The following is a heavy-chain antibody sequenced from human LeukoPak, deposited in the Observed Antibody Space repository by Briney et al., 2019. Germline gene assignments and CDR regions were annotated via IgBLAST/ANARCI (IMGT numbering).Heavy chain of an antibody. CDR1: GFGFKNVW. Sequence: GGSLRLSCAASGFGFKNVWMSWVRQAPGKGREWVGRIKSKTHGGTTDYAAAVKGRFTVSIDDSKSTLYLQKNILKVEDTDTEYCTTWNYDIFTRYSIWRQGTLVTVSS. D-gene: IGHD3-9*01. J-gene: IGHJ4*02. V-gene: IGHV3-15*01. CDR3: TTWNYDIFTRYSI. CDR2: IKSKTHGGTT.